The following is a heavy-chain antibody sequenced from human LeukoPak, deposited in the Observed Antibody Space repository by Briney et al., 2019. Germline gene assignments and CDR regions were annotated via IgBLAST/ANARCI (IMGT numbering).Heavy chain of an antibody. V-gene: IGHV3-7*01. CDR1: GFTLSSYW. J-gene: IGHJ5*02. CDR2: IKQDGSEK. CDR3: ARDKWFDP. Sequence: PGGSLRLSCAASGFTLSSYWMSWVRQAPGKGLEWVAKIKQDGSEKYYVDSVKGRFTISRDNAKNSLYLQMNSVRAEDTAVYYCARDKWFDPWGQGTLVTVSS.